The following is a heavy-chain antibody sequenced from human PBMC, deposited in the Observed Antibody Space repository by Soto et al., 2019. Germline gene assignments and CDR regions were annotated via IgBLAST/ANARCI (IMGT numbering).Heavy chain of an antibody. D-gene: IGHD3-10*01. Sequence: EMQLLETGGALVPPGESLRLSCAASGFTFSHFAMSWVRQRPGKGLEWISGISGSGSRTYDADSVQGRFTIARDNPNSTLYLQLDSLRVKDTAVYYCAKARGVGISSPLDLWGQGTLVTVSS. V-gene: IGHV3-23*01. CDR1: GFTFSHFA. J-gene: IGHJ5*02. CDR3: AKARGVGISSPLDL. CDR2: ISGSGSRT.